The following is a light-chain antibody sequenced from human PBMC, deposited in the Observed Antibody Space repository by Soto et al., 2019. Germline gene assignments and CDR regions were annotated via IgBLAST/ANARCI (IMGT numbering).Light chain of an antibody. J-gene: IGKJ1*01. CDR3: QQYETYWT. CDR1: QSIGSW. V-gene: IGKV1-5*03. Sequence: DIQMTQSPSTLSASVGDRVTITCRASQSIGSWLAWYQQKPGKAPKFLIYKASTSQSGVPSRFSGSGSGTEFTLTISSLQPDDFATYYCQQYETYWTFGQGTKVEIK. CDR2: KAS.